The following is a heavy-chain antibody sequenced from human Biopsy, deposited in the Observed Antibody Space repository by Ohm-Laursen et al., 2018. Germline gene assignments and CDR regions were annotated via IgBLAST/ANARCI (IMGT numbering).Heavy chain of an antibody. CDR1: GGDINNYY. Sequence: DTLSLTCTVSGGDINNYYWSWIRQPAGKGLEWIGRIYPVGSTNYNPSLKSRVTMSVDTSKKQLPLRLGSVTAADTAMYYCASVVLGPTNDAFDLWGQGTMVVVSS. J-gene: IGHJ3*01. CDR3: ASVVLGPTNDAFDL. D-gene: IGHD3-22*01. V-gene: IGHV4-4*07. CDR2: IYPVGST.